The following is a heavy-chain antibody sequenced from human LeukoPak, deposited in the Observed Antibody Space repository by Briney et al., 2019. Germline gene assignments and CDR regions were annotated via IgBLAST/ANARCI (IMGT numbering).Heavy chain of an antibody. CDR2: INHSGST. V-gene: IGHV4-34*01. D-gene: IGHD6-19*01. CDR3: ASLISSGWPFDY. CDR1: GGSFSGYY. Sequence: ASETLSLTCAVYGGSFSGYYWSWIRQPPGKGLEWIGEINHSGSTNYNPSLKSRVTISVDTSKNQFSLKLSSVTAADTAVYYCASLISSGWPFDYWGQGTLVTVSS. J-gene: IGHJ4*02.